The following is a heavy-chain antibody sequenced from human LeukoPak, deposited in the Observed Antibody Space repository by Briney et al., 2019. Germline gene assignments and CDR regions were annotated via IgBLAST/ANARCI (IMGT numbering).Heavy chain of an antibody. V-gene: IGHV3-7*01. CDR2: IKHDGSEE. J-gene: IGHJ4*02. CDR1: GVSISGQW. CDR3: GYTNNFYH. Sequence: GGSLRLSCVASGVSISGQWMNWVRQAPGQGLEWVANIKHDGSEEYYVDSVKGRFTISRDDGRNSVSLQMNSVRTEDTAVYYCGYTNNFYHWGQGTLVVASS. D-gene: IGHD3-16*02.